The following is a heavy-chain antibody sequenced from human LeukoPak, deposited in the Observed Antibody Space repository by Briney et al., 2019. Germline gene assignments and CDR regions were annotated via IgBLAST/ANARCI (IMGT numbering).Heavy chain of an antibody. CDR1: GFTFSTYS. J-gene: IGHJ4*02. CDR2: ISFDGRNM. CDR3: ARDLFRGTGPAGY. Sequence: SLRLSCAASGFTFSTYSMHWVRQAPGKGLEWVTVISFDGRNMYYADSVQGRFTISRDNSKNTLYLQMNSLRAEDTAVYYCARDLFRGTGPAGYWGQGTLVTVSS. D-gene: IGHD3-10*01. V-gene: IGHV3-30*04.